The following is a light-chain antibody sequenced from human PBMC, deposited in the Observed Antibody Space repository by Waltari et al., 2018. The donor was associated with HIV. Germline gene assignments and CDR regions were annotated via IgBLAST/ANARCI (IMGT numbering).Light chain of an antibody. CDR2: DNN. J-gene: IGLJ3*02. CDR1: TSNIGADSD. Sequence: QSVFTQPPSVSGAPGQRVTVSCTGHTSNIGADSDLHWYHQGPGTACKVVSYDNNNRPSGVPDRCSGSKSGASASLIIAGLQAEDEANYFCQSYDSSLSASVFGGGTKLIVL. CDR3: QSYDSSLSASV. V-gene: IGLV1-40*01.